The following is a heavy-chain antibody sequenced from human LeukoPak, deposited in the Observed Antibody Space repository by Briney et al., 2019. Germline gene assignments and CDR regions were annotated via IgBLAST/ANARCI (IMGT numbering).Heavy chain of an antibody. CDR1: GFTFSDYY. D-gene: IGHD3-9*01. Sequence: PGGSLRLSCAASGFTFSDYYMSWIRQARGKGLEWVSYISSSSSYTNYADSVKGRFTISRDNAKNSLYLQMNSLRAEDTAVYYCARAPGGPLRYFDWLPDPWGQGTLVTVSS. J-gene: IGHJ5*02. CDR3: ARAPGGPLRYFDWLPDP. V-gene: IGHV3-11*06. CDR2: ISSSSSYT.